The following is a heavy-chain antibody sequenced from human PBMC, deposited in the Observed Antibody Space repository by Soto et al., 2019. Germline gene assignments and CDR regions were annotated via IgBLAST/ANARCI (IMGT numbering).Heavy chain of an antibody. V-gene: IGHV1-18*01. CDR1: GYTFTSYG. CDR2: ISAYNGNT. Sequence: ASVKVSCKASGYTFTSYGISWVRQAPGQGLEWMGWISAYNGNTNYAQKLQGRVTMTTDTSTSTAYMELRSLRSDDTAVYYCGREGSPREEKQLGLRGDDVFDIGGKGKMATVS. J-gene: IGHJ3*02. CDR3: GREGSPREEKQLGLRGDDVFDI. D-gene: IGHD5-18*01.